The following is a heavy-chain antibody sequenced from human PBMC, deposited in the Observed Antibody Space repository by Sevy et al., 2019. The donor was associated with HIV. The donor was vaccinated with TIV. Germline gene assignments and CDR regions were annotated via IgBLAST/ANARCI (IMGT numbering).Heavy chain of an antibody. J-gene: IGHJ6*02. V-gene: IGHV3-48*03. CDR2: ISSSGSTI. D-gene: IGHD3-3*01. Sequence: GGSLRLSCAASGFTFSSYEMNWVRQAPGKGLEWVSYISSSGSTIYYADSVKGRFSISRDKAKNSLYLQMNSLRAEDTAVYYCAREASRITIFGVVTKGYYYYYGMDVWGQGTTVTVSS. CDR3: AREASRITIFGVVTKGYYYYYGMDV. CDR1: GFTFSSYE.